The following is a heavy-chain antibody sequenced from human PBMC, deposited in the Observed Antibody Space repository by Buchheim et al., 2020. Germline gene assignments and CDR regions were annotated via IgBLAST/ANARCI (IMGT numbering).Heavy chain of an antibody. V-gene: IGHV3-7*01. D-gene: IGHD2-2*01. J-gene: IGHJ5*02. CDR3: ARVPLYCSSTSCRFNWFDP. CDR2: IKQDGSEK. CDR1: GFTFSSYW. Sequence: EVQLVESGGGLVQPGGSLSLSCAASGFTFSSYWMSWVRQAPGKGLEWVANIKQDGSEKYYVDSVKGRFTISRDNAQNSLYLQMNSLRAEDTAVYYCARVPLYCSSTSCRFNWFDPWGQGTL.